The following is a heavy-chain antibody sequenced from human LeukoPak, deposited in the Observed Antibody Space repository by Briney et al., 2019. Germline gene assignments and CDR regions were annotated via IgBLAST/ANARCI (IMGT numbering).Heavy chain of an antibody. CDR2: IIPILGIA. J-gene: IGHJ4*02. CDR1: GGTFSSYT. Sequence: ASVKVSCKASGGTFSSYTISWVRQAPGQGREWMGRIIPILGIANYAQKFQGRVTITADKSTSTAYMELSSLRADDTAAYYCARDRKSIAARRAIDYWGQGTLVTVSS. V-gene: IGHV1-69*04. CDR3: ARDRKSIAARRAIDY. D-gene: IGHD6-6*01.